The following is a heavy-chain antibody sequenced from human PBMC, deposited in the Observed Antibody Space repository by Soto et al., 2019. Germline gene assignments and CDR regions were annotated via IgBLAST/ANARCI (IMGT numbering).Heavy chain of an antibody. CDR1: GYSISSGYY. Sequence: PSETLSLTCAVSGYSISSGYYWGWIRQPPGKGLEWIGSIYHSGSTYYNSSLKSRVTISVDTSKNQFSLKLSSVTAADTAVYYCAGTIFGVVKYFDYWGQGTLVTISS. J-gene: IGHJ4*02. V-gene: IGHV4-38-2*01. D-gene: IGHD3-3*01. CDR3: AGTIFGVVKYFDY. CDR2: IYHSGST.